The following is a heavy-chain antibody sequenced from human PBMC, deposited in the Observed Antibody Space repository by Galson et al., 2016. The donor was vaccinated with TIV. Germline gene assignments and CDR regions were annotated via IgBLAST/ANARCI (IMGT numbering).Heavy chain of an antibody. CDR1: GYSLSDIF. D-gene: IGHD3-16*02. V-gene: IGHV1-2*02. CDR2: FNPKTGTT. CDR3: ARVDSYPELALDV. Sequence: SVKVSCKASGYSLSDIFMHWVRQAPGQGLEWMGCFNPKTGTTIYAQKLQGRLTMTRDTSASTAYMDLNNLRSDDTAVYYCARVDSYPELALDVWGQGTTVTVSS. J-gene: IGHJ6*02.